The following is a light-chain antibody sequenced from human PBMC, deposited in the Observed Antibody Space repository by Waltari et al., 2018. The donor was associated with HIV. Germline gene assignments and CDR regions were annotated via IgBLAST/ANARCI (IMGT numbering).Light chain of an antibody. J-gene: IGKJ4*01. Sequence: DTQMPPSPSSLSASVGAKVTITCRASRNISTYLNWFQQKSGHAPKLLIYTTSNLRDGVPSRFSGSGSGTEFTLTVSCLKPEDFGTYFCQQSDNVPLTFGGGTRVE. V-gene: IGKV1-39*01. CDR3: QQSDNVPLT. CDR2: TTS. CDR1: RNISTY.